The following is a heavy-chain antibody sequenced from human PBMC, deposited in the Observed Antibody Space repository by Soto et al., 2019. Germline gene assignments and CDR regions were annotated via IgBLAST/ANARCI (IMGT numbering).Heavy chain of an antibody. Sequence: VGSLRVSCAASGFTFSSYEMNWVRQAPGKGLEWVSYISSSGSTIYYADSVKGRFTISRDNAKNSLYLQMNSLRAEDTAVYYCARDRGYYDFWSGYSYPYYYYGMDVWGQGTTVTVSS. CDR1: GFTFSSYE. V-gene: IGHV3-48*03. D-gene: IGHD3-3*01. CDR3: ARDRGYYDFWSGYSYPYYYYGMDV. CDR2: ISSSGSTI. J-gene: IGHJ6*02.